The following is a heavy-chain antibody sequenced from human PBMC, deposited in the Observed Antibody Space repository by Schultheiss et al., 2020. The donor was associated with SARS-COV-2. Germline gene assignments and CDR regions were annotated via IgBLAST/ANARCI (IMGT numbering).Heavy chain of an antibody. Sequence: ASVKVSCKASGYTFTSYGISWVRQAPGQGLEWMGWISAYNGNTNYAQKLQGRVTMTRDTSISTAYMELSRLRSDDTAVYYCARIYCSSTSCYNEEKYFQHWGQGTLVTVSS. J-gene: IGHJ1*01. CDR3: ARIYCSSTSCYNEEKYFQH. D-gene: IGHD2-2*02. CDR1: GYTFTSYG. CDR2: ISAYNGNT. V-gene: IGHV1-18*01.